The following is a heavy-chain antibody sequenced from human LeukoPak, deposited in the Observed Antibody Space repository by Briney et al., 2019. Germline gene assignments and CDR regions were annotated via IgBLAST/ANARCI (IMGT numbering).Heavy chain of an antibody. D-gene: IGHD3-10*01. CDR1: GGSFSGYY. CDR2: INHSGST. Sequence: SETLSLTCAVYGGSFSGYYWSWIRQPPGKGLEWIGEINHSGSTNYNPSLKSRVTISVDTSKNQFSLKLSSVTAADTAVYYCARGARRHYGSGISGCFDYWGQGTLVTVSS. V-gene: IGHV4-34*01. J-gene: IGHJ4*02. CDR3: ARGARRHYGSGISGCFDY.